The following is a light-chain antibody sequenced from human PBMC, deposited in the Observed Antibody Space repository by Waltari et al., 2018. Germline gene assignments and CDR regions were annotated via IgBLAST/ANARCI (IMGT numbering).Light chain of an antibody. CDR1: QGITNH. CDR3: LQFFDYPVT. V-gene: IGKV1-17*03. CDR2: GAS. Sequence: DIQMHQSPSAMSSSVGERVTITCRASQGITNHLAWFQQKPGKAPKRLIYGASSLQSGVPSRFSGSGSGTEFTLTISSLEPEDFATYYCLQFFDYPVTFGGGTKVEI. J-gene: IGKJ4*01.